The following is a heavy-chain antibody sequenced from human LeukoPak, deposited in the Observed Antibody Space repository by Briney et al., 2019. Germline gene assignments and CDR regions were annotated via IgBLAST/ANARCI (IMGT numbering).Heavy chain of an antibody. CDR2: ISCGKGET. D-gene: IGHD6-19*01. CDR3: AVYSSGLGY. J-gene: IGHJ4*02. CDR1: GYTFTSYA. V-gene: IGHV1-3*01. Sequence: ASVKVSCKASGYTFTSYAIHWVRQAPGQRPEWMGWISCGKGETKYSGNLQGRVTFSRDTSATTAYMELSSLRSEDTAVYYCAVYSSGLGYWGQGTLVTVSS.